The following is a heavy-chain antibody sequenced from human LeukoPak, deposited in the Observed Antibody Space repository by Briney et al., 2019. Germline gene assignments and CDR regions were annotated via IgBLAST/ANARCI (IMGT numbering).Heavy chain of an antibody. CDR3: ATASNWGWGACDY. J-gene: IGHJ4*02. Sequence: GGSLRLSCGASGFTFSIYAMNWVRHGPGKGQEWVSAMSGCCDYTYYADSVKGRFTIYRDNSKNTLFLQMNSLRAGDTALYYCATASNWGWGACDYWGQGTLVTASS. V-gene: IGHV3-23*01. D-gene: IGHD7-27*01. CDR2: MSGCCDYT. CDR1: GFTFSIYA.